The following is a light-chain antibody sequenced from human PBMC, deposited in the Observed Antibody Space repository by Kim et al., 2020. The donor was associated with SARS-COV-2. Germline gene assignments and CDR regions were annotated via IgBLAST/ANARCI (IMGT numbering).Light chain of an antibody. CDR3: SSYTTSSTQV. CDR1: SSDLGAYNY. J-gene: IGLJ2*01. V-gene: IGLV2-14*03. CDR2: DVS. Sequence: QSALTQPASVSGSPGQSITISCTGTSSDLGAYNYVSWYQQRPGKAPKVMIYDVSTRASGVSNRFSGSKSGNTASLTISGLQAEDEADCYCSSYTTSSTQVFGGGTQLTVL.